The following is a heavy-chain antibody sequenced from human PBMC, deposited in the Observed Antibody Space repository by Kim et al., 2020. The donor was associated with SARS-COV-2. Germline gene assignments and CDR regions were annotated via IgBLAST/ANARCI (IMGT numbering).Heavy chain of an antibody. J-gene: IGHJ4*02. Sequence: GGSLRLSCAASGFTFSSSGMHWVRQGPGKGLEWVAVISYDGSNEYYGDSVKGRFTISRDNSKNTLYLQMNSLRAEDTAVYFCAKWGHDCTSSSCLFYALDFWGQGTLVTVSS. CDR2: ISYDGSNE. CDR3: AKWGHDCTSSSCLFYALDF. D-gene: IGHD2-2*01. V-gene: IGHV3-30*18. CDR1: GFTFSSSG.